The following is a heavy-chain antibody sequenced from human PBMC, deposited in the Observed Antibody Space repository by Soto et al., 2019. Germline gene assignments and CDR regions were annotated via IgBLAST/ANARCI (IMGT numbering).Heavy chain of an antibody. CDR1: GGTFSSHG. CDR2: IIPTFGTP. V-gene: IGHV1-69*18. D-gene: IGHD1-1*01. Sequence: QVQLVQSGTVVQRRGSSVKVSCQASGGTFSSHGMAWVRQAPGQGLEWMGSIIPTFGTPTYAPKFQGRVTITADQSTNTAYKEPSSLRSEDTGVCYCASERSAQHSDLWGQGNLITVSS. CDR3: ASERSAQHSDL. J-gene: IGHJ5*02.